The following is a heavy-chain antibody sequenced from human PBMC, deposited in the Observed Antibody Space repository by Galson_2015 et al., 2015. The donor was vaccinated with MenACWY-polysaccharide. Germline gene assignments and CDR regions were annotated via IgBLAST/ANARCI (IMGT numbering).Heavy chain of an antibody. V-gene: IGHV3-23*01. CDR3: AKANSGGICTSGWACWFDP. D-gene: IGHD2-15*01. Sequence: SLRLSCAASGFTFTNYAMNWVRQAPGKGPEWVSSIGGSGTTYYADSVKGRFTISRDNSKNMVYLQMNSLRAEDTAIYYCAKANSGGICTSGWACWFDPWGQGSLVIVSS. CDR1: GFTFTNYA. J-gene: IGHJ5*02. CDR2: IGGSGTT.